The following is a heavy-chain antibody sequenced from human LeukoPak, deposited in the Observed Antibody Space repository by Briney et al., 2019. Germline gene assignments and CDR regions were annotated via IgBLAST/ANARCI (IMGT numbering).Heavy chain of an antibody. CDR3: ARARNTTPFDP. CDR2: INHSGST. J-gene: IGHJ5*02. CDR1: GGSFSGYY. V-gene: IGHV4-34*01. D-gene: IGHD1-1*01. Sequence: SETLSLTCAVYGGSFSGYYWSWIRQPPGKGLEWIGEINHSGSTNYNPSLKSRVTISVDTSKNQSSLKLSSVTAADTAVYYCARARNTTPFDPWGQGTLVTVSS.